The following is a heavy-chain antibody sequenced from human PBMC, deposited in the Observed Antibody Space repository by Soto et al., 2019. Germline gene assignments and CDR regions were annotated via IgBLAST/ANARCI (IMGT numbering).Heavy chain of an antibody. D-gene: IGHD2-15*01. Sequence: QVQLVQSGAEVKKPGSSVKVSCKASGGTFSSYAISWVRQAPGQGLEWMGWIIPIFGTANYAQKFQGRVTITADESTSTAYMELSSLRSEDTAVYYCARDRGICSGGSCYSFLDYWGQGTLVTVSS. CDR2: IIPIFGTA. CDR3: ARDRGICSGGSCYSFLDY. J-gene: IGHJ4*02. CDR1: GGTFSSYA. V-gene: IGHV1-69*01.